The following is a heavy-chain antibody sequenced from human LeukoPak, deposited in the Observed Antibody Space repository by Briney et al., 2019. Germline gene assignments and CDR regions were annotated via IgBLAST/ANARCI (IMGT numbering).Heavy chain of an antibody. J-gene: IGHJ6*03. Sequence: GGSLRLSCAASGFTFSSYWMHWVRQAPGQGLVWVSRINSDGSSTSYADSVKGRFTISRDNAKNTLYLQMNSLRAEDTAVYYCARQPLPYYDSSGYPYYYYYYMDVWGKGTTVTVSS. CDR1: GFTFSSYW. CDR3: ARQPLPYYDSSGYPYYYYYYMDV. D-gene: IGHD3-22*01. CDR2: INSDGSST. V-gene: IGHV3-74*01.